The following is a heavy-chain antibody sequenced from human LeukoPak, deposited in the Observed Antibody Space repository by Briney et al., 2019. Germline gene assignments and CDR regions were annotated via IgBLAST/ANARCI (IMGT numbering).Heavy chain of an antibody. CDR2: ISSSGSTI. J-gene: IGHJ6*04. D-gene: IGHD3-10*02. CDR3: AELGITMIGGV. Sequence: GGSLRLSCAASGFSFSSYEMNWVRQAPGKGLEWVSYISSSGSTIYYADSVKGRFTISRDNAKNSLYLQMNSLRAKDTAVYYCAELGITMIGGVWGKGTTVTISS. V-gene: IGHV3-48*03. CDR1: GFSFSSYE.